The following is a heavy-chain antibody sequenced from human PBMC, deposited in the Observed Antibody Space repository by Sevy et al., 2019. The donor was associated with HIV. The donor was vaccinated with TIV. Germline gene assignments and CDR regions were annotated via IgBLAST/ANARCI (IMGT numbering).Heavy chain of an antibody. Sequence: GGSLRLSCSASGFTFSNYAMHWVRQAPGKGLEYVSGLSSDNAGSTYYADSVNGRFTISRDNSKNTLYLQMSSLRTEDTAVYYCVKDHIETIVWSKGDGFDPWGQGTLVTVSS. V-gene: IGHV3-64D*06. J-gene: IGHJ5*02. CDR2: LSSDNAGST. D-gene: IGHD3-22*01. CDR1: GFTFSNYA. CDR3: VKDHIETIVWSKGDGFDP.